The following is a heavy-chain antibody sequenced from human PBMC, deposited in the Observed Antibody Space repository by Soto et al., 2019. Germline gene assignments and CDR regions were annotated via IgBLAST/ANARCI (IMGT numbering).Heavy chain of an antibody. J-gene: IGHJ4*02. V-gene: IGHV1-3*01. Sequence: ASVKVSCKASGXTFTSYAMHWVRQAPGQRLEWMGWINAGNGNTKYSRKFQGRVTITRDTSASTAYMELSSLRSEDTAVYYCASAPRPPRYRSSWYPLRYWGQGTLVTVSS. CDR3: ASAPRPPRYRSSWYPLRY. D-gene: IGHD6-13*01. CDR2: INAGNGNT. CDR1: GXTFTSYA.